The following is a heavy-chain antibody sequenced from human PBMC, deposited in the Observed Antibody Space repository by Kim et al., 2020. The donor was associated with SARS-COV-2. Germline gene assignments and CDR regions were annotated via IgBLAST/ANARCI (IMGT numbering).Heavy chain of an antibody. CDR2: ISGSGGST. D-gene: IGHD2-2*01. CDR3: AKVTPYCSSISCIADYFYYYGMDV. J-gene: IGHJ6*02. V-gene: IGHV3-23*01. Sequence: GGSLRLSCAASGFTFSSYAMSWVRQAPGKGLEWVSSISGSGGSTHDAESVKGRFTISRDNSKNMLYLQMNSLRAEDTAVYYCAKVTPYCSSISCIADYFYYYGMDVWGQGTTVTVSS. CDR1: GFTFSSYA.